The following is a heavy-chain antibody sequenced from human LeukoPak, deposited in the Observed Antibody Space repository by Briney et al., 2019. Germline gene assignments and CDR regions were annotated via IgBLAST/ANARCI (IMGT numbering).Heavy chain of an antibody. Sequence: GGSLRLSCAASGFTFSSFAMSWIRQAPGKGLEWVSSVSRSGVGTYYADSVRGRFTISRDNSKNTVFLQMNSLRAEDSAVYYCAKDYEVGSIDYWGQGTLVTVSS. CDR1: GFTFSSFA. V-gene: IGHV3-23*01. CDR2: VSRSGVGT. J-gene: IGHJ4*02. CDR3: AKDYEVGSIDY. D-gene: IGHD3-16*01.